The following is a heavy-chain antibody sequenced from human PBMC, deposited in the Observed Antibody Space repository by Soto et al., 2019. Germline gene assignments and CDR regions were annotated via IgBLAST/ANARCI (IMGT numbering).Heavy chain of an antibody. D-gene: IGHD3-22*01. CDR2: IIPIFGTA. CDR3: ARGSIYHDSSGYSEFDY. J-gene: IGHJ4*02. V-gene: IGHV1-69*01. CDR1: GGTFSSYA. Sequence: QVQLVQSGAEVKKPGSSVKVSCKASGGTFSSYAISWVRQAPGQGLEWMGGIIPIFGTANYAQKFQGRVTITADESTSTAYMELSSLRSEDTAVYYCARGSIYHDSSGYSEFDYWGQGTLVTVSS.